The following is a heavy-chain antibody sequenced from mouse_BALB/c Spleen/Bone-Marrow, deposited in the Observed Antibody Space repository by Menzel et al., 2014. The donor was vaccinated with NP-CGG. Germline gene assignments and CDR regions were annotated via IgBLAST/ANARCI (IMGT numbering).Heavy chain of an antibody. J-gene: IGHJ4*01. D-gene: IGHD1-1*01. CDR1: GYTFTRYT. Sequence: VQLQQSGAELARPGASVKMSCQASGYTFTRYTMHWEKKRPGQGLEWIGYIIPSSGYSNYNQKFKDKATLTADKSSSTAYKQLSSLTSEDSAVYYCTIRYYAMDYWGQGTLVTVSS. CDR3: TIRYYAMDY. CDR2: IIPSSGYS. V-gene: IGHV1-4*01.